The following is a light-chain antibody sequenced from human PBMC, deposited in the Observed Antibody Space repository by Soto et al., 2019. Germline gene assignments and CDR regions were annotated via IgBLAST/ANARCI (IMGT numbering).Light chain of an antibody. CDR2: DVS. J-gene: IGLJ1*01. CDR1: SNDVGYYNY. CDR3: SSYAGSNYPYV. Sequence: QSALTQPPSASGSPGQSVTIACTGTSNDVGYYNYVSWYQQPPGKAPKLLIYDVSKRPSGVPDRFSGSKSGSTASLAVSGLQAEDEGDYYCSSYAGSNYPYVFGTGTKVIVL. V-gene: IGLV2-8*01.